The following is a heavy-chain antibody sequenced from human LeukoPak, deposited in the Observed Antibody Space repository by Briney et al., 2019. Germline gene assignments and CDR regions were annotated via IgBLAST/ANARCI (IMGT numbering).Heavy chain of an antibody. J-gene: IGHJ4*02. CDR2: IYPGDSDT. CDR1: GYTFTSYW. D-gene: IGHD3-22*01. V-gene: IGHV5-51*01. Sequence: ASVKVSCKASGYTFTSYWIGWVRQMPGKGLEWMGIIYPGDSDTRYSPSFQGQVTISADKSISTAYLQWSSLKASATAMYYCARRDDSSGYYYYYWGQGTLVTVSS. CDR3: ARRDDSSGYYYYY.